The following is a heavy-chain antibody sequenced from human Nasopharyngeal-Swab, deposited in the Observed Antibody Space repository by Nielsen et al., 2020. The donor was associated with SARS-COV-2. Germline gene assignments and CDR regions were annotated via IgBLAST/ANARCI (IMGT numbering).Heavy chain of an antibody. D-gene: IGHD6-13*01. V-gene: IGHV3-23*01. J-gene: IGHJ4*02. CDR2: IRGSGITT. Sequence: GGSLRLSCSASGFPFSRYSMNWVRQAPGKGLEWVSAIRGSGITTYYADSVKGRFTISRDNSKNTVYLQMDSLRAEDAAIYYCAKDMAAGYFFDFWGQGTLVTVSS. CDR1: GFPFSRYS. CDR3: AKDMAAGYFFDF.